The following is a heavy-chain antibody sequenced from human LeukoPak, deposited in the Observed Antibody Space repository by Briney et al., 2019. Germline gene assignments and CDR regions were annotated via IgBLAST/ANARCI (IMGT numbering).Heavy chain of an antibody. D-gene: IGHD3-16*02. CDR1: GGSISSYY. CDR3: ARDLSFRYDYVWGSYRPFDY. CDR2: IYTSGST. V-gene: IGHV4-4*07. Sequence: SETLSLTCTVSGGSISSYYWSWIRQPAGKGLEWIGRIYTSGSTNYNPSLKSRVTMSVDTSKNQFSLKLSSVTAADTAVYYCARDLSFRYDYVWGSYRPFDYWGQGTLVTVSS. J-gene: IGHJ4*02.